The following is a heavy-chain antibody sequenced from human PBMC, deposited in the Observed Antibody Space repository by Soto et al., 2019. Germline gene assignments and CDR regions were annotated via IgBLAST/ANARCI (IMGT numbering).Heavy chain of an antibody. CDR1: DYTFTSYG. D-gene: IGHD3-10*01. J-gene: IGHJ6*02. V-gene: IGHV1-18*01. Sequence: QVQLVQSGAEVKKPGASVKVSCKASDYTFTSYGISWVRQATGQVLEWMGCIRAYNCNTNYAQKLQGRVIMTTDTSTSTAYMELRSLRSDDTAVYYCARDASGITMVRGSDYYYGMDVWVQGTTFTVSS. CDR3: ARDASGITMVRGSDYYYGMDV. CDR2: IRAYNCNT.